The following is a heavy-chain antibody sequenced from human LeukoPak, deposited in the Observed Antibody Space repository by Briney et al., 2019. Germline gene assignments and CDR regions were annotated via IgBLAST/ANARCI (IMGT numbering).Heavy chain of an antibody. CDR3: AKDRGTTWYGSGSYYFDY. Sequence: GGSLRLSCAASGFTFSSYAMSWVRQAPGKGLEWVSAISGSGGSTYYADSVKGRFTISRDNSKNTLYLQMNSLRAEDTAVYYCAKDRGTTWYGSGSYYFDYWGRGTLVTVSS. D-gene: IGHD3-10*01. J-gene: IGHJ4*02. CDR1: GFTFSSYA. CDR2: ISGSGGST. V-gene: IGHV3-23*01.